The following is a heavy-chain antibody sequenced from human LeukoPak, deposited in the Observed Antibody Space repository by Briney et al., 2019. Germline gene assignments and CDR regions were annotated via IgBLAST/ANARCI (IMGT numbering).Heavy chain of an antibody. J-gene: IGHJ4*02. CDR2: ISAYNGNT. CDR3: ARDLRLLWFGELPPLDY. Sequence: ASVNVSCKASGYTFTSYGISWVRQAPGQGLEWMGRISAYNGNTNYAQKLQGRVTMTTDTSTSTAYMELRSLRSDDTAVYYCARDLRLLWFGELPPLDYGGQGTLVTVSS. D-gene: IGHD3-10*01. CDR1: GYTFTSYG. V-gene: IGHV1-18*01.